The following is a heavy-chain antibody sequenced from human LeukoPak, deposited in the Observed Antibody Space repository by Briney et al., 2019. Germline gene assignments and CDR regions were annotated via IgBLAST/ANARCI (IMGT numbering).Heavy chain of an antibody. CDR2: INHSGST. CDR3: ARLRYDSSGYYALDY. Sequence: SETLSLTCTVSGGSISSYYWSWIRQPPGKGLEWIGGINHSGSTNYNPSLKSRVTISVDTSKNRFSLKLSSVTAADTAVYYCARLRYDSSGYYALDYWGQGTLVTVSS. J-gene: IGHJ4*02. CDR1: GGSISSYY. V-gene: IGHV4-34*01. D-gene: IGHD3-22*01.